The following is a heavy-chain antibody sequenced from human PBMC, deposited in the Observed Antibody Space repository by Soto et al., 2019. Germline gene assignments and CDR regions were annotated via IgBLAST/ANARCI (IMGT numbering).Heavy chain of an antibody. CDR1: LYAFTSDY. D-gene: IGHD3-22*01. CDR3: AREYPDSSGYNNWLDH. J-gene: IGHJ5*02. Sequence: GASGNFSCKASLYAFTSDYIHCVGQAPVQGLDWMGIINPSGGSTSYAQKFQCRVTMTRDKSTSTVYMELSSLRSEDTALYYYAREYPDSSGYNNWLDHWGQGNLVTVSS. V-gene: IGHV1-46*01. CDR2: INPSGGST.